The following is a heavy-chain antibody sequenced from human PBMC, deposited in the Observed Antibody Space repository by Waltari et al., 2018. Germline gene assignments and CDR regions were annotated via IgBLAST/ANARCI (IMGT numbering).Heavy chain of an antibody. CDR2: MNIDGTST. CDR1: GFSFSNYW. V-gene: IGHV3-74*01. D-gene: IGHD3-16*01. Sequence: EVQLVEAGGGLVQPGGALRLYCVVSGFSFSNYWMYWVRQAPGQGLVWVSRMNIDGTSTTYADSVKGRFTISRDNAKNTLYLQMDDLRAEDTAVYYCARDSEGYSTWGAVDFWGQGTMVTVSP. CDR3: ARDSEGYSTWGAVDF. J-gene: IGHJ3*01.